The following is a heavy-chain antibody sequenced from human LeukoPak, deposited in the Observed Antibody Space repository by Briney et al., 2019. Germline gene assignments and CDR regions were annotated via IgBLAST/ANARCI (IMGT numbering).Heavy chain of an antibody. Sequence: HPGGSLRLSCVASGFPLSSFAMSWVRQTPERGLEWVSATSSSDSGTYHADSVKGRFTISRDNLKNTLYLQMNFLRAEDTAVYYCARDVDTAMDLWGQGTLVTVSS. J-gene: IGHJ4*02. CDR3: ARDVDTAMDL. CDR1: GFPLSSFA. D-gene: IGHD5-18*01. V-gene: IGHV3-23*01. CDR2: TSSSDSGT.